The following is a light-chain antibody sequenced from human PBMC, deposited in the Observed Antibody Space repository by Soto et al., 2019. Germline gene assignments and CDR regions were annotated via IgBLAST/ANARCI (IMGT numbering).Light chain of an antibody. CDR3: AAWDDSLNGPGYV. V-gene: IGLV1-44*01. CDR2: SNT. Sequence: QSVLTQPPSASGTPGQRVTISCSGSSSNIGSNTVNWYQQLPGTAPKLLIYSNTQRPSGVPDRFSGSKSGTSASLAISGLQSEDEADYCCAAWDDSLNGPGYVFGTGTKVTVL. CDR1: SSNIGSNT. J-gene: IGLJ1*01.